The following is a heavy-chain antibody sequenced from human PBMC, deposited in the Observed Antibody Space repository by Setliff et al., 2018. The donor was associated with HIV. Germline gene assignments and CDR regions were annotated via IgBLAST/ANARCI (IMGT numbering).Heavy chain of an antibody. Sequence: SETLSLTCTVSGGSISGFYWSWFRQPAGKGLEWIGRIYASIKSANYNPSLKSRITMSVDTSKKQFSLRLSSVTAADTAVYFCARESVGYYDTSGFFNWGQGTLVTVSS. J-gene: IGHJ4*02. CDR1: GGSISGFY. V-gene: IGHV4-4*07. D-gene: IGHD3-22*01. CDR2: IYASIKSA. CDR3: ARESVGYYDTSGFFN.